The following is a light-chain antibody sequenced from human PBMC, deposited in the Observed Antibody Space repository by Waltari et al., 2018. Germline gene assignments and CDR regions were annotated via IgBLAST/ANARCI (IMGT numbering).Light chain of an antibody. V-gene: IGKV4-1*01. CDR1: QTIFYRSNNKNY. CDR3: QQYYNTLWT. J-gene: IGKJ1*01. CDR2: FAS. Sequence: DIVMTQSPDSLAVSLGEPATTTCKTSQTIFYRSNNKNYLAWYQQKPGQPPKLLIYFASTLESGVPDRFSGGGSGTDFTLNISSLQAEDVAVYYCQQYYNTLWTFGQGTKVEIK.